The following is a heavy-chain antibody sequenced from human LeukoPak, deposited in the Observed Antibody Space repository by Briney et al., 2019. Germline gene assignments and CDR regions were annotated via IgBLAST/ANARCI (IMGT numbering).Heavy chain of an antibody. CDR1: GGSISSYY. V-gene: IGHV4-59*01. Sequence: SETLSLTCTVSGGSISSYYWSWIRQPPGKGLEWIGYIYYSGSTNYSPSLKSRLTISVDTSKNQFSLKLSSVTAADTAVYYCARTYGSSGLGYFDLWGRGTLVTVSP. CDR2: IYYSGST. CDR3: ARTYGSSGLGYFDL. J-gene: IGHJ2*01. D-gene: IGHD6-13*01.